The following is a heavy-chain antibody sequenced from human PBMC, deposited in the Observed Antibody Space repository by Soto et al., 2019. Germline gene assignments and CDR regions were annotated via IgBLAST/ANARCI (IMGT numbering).Heavy chain of an antibody. D-gene: IGHD3-3*02. CDR1: GGTFSSSA. CDR3: AGDKDRQQLGGNYYYIMDV. J-gene: IGHJ6*02. CDR2: IMPIFRTA. V-gene: IGHV1-69*12. Sequence: QVQLVQSGAEVKKPGSSLKVSCKASGGTFSSSAFSWVRQAPGQGLEWMGGIMPIFRTADYAQKFQGRVTITADEATSTAYMELSSLRSEATGVYYCAGDKDRQQLGGNYYYIMDVWGQGTTVTVSS.